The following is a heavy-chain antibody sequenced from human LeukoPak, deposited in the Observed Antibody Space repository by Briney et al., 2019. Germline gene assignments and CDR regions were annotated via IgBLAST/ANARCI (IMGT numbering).Heavy chain of an antibody. CDR1: GCSISSYY. V-gene: IGHV4-4*07. CDR2: FYTRGST. J-gene: IGHJ4*02. Sequence: KPSETLSLTCTVSGCSISSYYWSWIRQPAGKGLEWIGRFYTRGSTKYNPSLKSRVTMSEDTSKNQFSLKLSSVTAADTAVYYCARGFLGDYFGSGSYYVFDYWGQGTLVTVSS. D-gene: IGHD3-10*01. CDR3: ARGFLGDYFGSGSYYVFDY.